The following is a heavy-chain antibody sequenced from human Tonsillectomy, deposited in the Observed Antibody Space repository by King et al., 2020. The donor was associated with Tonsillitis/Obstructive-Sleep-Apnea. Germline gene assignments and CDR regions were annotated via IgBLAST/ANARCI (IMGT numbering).Heavy chain of an antibody. CDR2: INPNSGGT. V-gene: IGHV1-2*04. CDR3: ARVRENNWFDP. Sequence: VQLVESGAEVKKPGASVKVSCKASGYTFTGYYMNWVRQAPGQGLEWRGWINPNSGGTKYVQKFQGWVTMTRDTSTSTAYMELSRLRSDDTAVYYCARVRENNWFDPWGQGTLVTVSS. CDR1: GYTFTGYY. D-gene: IGHD1-26*01. J-gene: IGHJ5*02.